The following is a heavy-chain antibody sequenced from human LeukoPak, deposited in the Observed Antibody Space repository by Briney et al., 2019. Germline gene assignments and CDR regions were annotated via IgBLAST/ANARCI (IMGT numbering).Heavy chain of an antibody. CDR2: ISAYNGNT. Sequence: ASVKVSCKASGYTFTSYGISWVRQAPGQGLEWMGWISAYNGNTNYAQKLQGRVTMTTDTPTSTAYMELRSLRSDDTAVYYCAREDSSSWYGDAFDIWGQGTMVTVSS. D-gene: IGHD6-13*01. CDR3: AREDSSSWYGDAFDI. V-gene: IGHV1-18*01. J-gene: IGHJ3*02. CDR1: GYTFTSYG.